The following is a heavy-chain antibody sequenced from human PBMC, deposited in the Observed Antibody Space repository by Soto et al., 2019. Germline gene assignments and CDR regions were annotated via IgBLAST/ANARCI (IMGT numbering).Heavy chain of an antibody. Sequence: SETLSLTCTVSGGSISTYNWRWIRHPPGRGVEWIGYIYYSGSTYYNPSLKSRVTISVDRSKDQFSLNIRSVTAADMAVYYCARELVLCGGGNCYYYYAYWDQGSLVTGSS. V-gene: IGHV4-59*01. D-gene: IGHD2-15*01. CDR1: GGSISTYN. CDR2: IYYSGST. CDR3: ARELVLCGGGNCYYYYAY. J-gene: IGHJ4*02.